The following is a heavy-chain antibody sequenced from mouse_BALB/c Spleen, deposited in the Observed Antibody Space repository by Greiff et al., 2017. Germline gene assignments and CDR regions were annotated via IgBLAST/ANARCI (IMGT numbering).Heavy chain of an antibody. J-gene: IGHJ4*01. CDR2: IRSKSNNYAT. CDR1: GFTFNTYA. Sequence: EVQLVESGGGLVQPKGSLKLSCAASGFTFNTYAMNWVRQAPGKGLEWVARIRSKSNNYATYYADSVKDRLTISRDDSQSMLYLQMNNLKTEDTAMYYCVRHGNYVGDYAMDYWGQGTSVTVSS. D-gene: IGHD2-1*01. CDR3: VRHGNYVGDYAMDY. V-gene: IGHV10-1*02.